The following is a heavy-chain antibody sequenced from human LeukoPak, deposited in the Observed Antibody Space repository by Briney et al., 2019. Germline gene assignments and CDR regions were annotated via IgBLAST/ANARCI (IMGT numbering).Heavy chain of an antibody. Sequence: ASVKVSCKASGYTFTSYGISWVRQAPGQGLEWMGWISAYNGNTNYAQKLQGRVTMTTDTSTSTAYKELRSLRSDDTAVYYCARPPGDYDILTGYYDYGMDVWGQGTTVTVSS. CDR2: ISAYNGNT. V-gene: IGHV1-18*01. D-gene: IGHD3-9*01. J-gene: IGHJ6*02. CDR1: GYTFTSYG. CDR3: ARPPGDYDILTGYYDYGMDV.